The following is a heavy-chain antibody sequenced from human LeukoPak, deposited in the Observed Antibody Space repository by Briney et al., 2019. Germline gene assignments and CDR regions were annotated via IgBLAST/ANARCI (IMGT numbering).Heavy chain of an antibody. CDR1: GFSFTNHW. D-gene: IGHD2-21*01. CDR2: IFPRDSDT. CDR3: ARRPSLVRSTGNAFDM. Sequence: GESLKISCKGSGFSFTNHWIGWVRQMPGKGLEWMGIIFPRDSDTRYSPSFQGQVIISSDKSINTAYLQWSKLKASDTAMYYCARRPSLVRSTGNAFDMWGQGTMVTVSS. J-gene: IGHJ3*02. V-gene: IGHV5-51*01.